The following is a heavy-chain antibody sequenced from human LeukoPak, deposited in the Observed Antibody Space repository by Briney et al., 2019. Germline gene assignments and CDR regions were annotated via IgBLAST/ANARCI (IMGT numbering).Heavy chain of an antibody. J-gene: IGHJ4*02. CDR3: AKDPGAAAGIY. Sequence: GGSLRLSCAASGFTFSSYAMSWVRQAPGKGLEWVSAISGSGGSTYYADSVKGRFTISRDNSKNTLYLQMNSLRAEDPAVYSCAKDPGAAAGIYWGQGTLVTVSS. D-gene: IGHD6-13*01. CDR2: ISGSGGST. CDR1: GFTFSSYA. V-gene: IGHV3-23*01.